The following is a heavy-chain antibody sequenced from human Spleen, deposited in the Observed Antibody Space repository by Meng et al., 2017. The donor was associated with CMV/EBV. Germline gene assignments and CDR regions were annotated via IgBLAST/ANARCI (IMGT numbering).Heavy chain of an antibody. CDR3: AHEPIAATRTHYYYYGMDA. Sequence: GESLKISCAASGFTYSSYAMHWVRQAPGKGLEWVAVVWHDGSKKDYADTVKGRFTISRDNAKNTLFLQMTSLRAEDTAVYYCAHEPIAATRTHYYYYGMDAWGQGTTVTVSS. CDR1: GFTYSSYA. CDR2: VWHDGSKK. J-gene: IGHJ6*02. V-gene: IGHV3-33*03. D-gene: IGHD2-15*01.